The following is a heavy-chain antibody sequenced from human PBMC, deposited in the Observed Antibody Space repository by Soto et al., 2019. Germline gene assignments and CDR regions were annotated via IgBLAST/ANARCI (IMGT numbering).Heavy chain of an antibody. CDR2: IWFDGSNK. D-gene: IGHD1-26*01. J-gene: IGHJ4*02. V-gene: IGHV3-33*01. Sequence: QVQLVESGGGVVQPGRSLRLSCAASGFTFSSYGIHWVRQAPGKGLEWVAVIWFDGSNKFYPDSVKGRFTISRDNSKNTVYLQLNSLRAEDTAVYYCARDTSGSYDGENYFDYWGQGTLVTVSS. CDR3: ARDTSGSYDGENYFDY. CDR1: GFTFSSYG.